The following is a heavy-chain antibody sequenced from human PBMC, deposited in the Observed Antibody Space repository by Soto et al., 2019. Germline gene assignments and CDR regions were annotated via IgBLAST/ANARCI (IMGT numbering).Heavy chain of an antibody. CDR2: IYHSGSI. D-gene: IGHD6-19*01. V-gene: IGHV4-4*02. CDR1: GGSISSSNW. CDR3: ASIAVAGTRFDS. J-gene: IGHJ4*02. Sequence: QVQLQESGPGLVKPSGTLSLTCAVSGGSISSSNWWSWVRQPPGKGLEWIGEIYHSGSINYNPSLKRRVPXXVXKYKNQFSLELSSVTAADPAVYYCASIAVAGTRFDSWGQGTLVTVSS.